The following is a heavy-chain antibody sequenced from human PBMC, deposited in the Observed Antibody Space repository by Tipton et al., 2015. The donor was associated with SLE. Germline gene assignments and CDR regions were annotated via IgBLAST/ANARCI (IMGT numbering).Heavy chain of an antibody. CDR2: ISSISSYI. D-gene: IGHD3-16*01. CDR3: ARESGGPYFYYGMGV. Sequence: SLRLSCAASGFTFSSYSMNWVRQAPGKGLEWVSSISSISSYIYYADSVKGRFTISRDNAKNSLYLQMNSLRAEDTAVYYCARESGGPYFYYGMGVWGQGTTVTVSS. J-gene: IGHJ6*02. V-gene: IGHV3-21*03. CDR1: GFTFSSYS.